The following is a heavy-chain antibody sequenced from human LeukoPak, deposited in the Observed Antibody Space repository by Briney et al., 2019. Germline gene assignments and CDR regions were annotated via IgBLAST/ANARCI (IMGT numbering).Heavy chain of an antibody. CDR2: TIPIFGTA. Sequence: ASVKVSCKASGGTFSSYAISWVRQAPGQGLEWMGGTIPIFGTANYAQKFQGRVTITADESTSTAYMELSSLRSEDTAVYYCASCGGDCYGAGSYYYYMDVWGKGTTVTVSS. CDR1: GGTFSSYA. J-gene: IGHJ6*03. CDR3: ASCGGDCYGAGSYYYYMDV. V-gene: IGHV1-69*13. D-gene: IGHD2-21*01.